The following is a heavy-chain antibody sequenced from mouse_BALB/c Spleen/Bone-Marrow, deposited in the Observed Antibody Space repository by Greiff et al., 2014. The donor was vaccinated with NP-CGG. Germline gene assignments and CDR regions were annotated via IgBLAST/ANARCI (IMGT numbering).Heavy chain of an antibody. Sequence: QVQLQQSAPELARPGASVKMSCKASGYTFTSFTIQWIKQRPGQGLEWIGYINPTRGYTDYNQKFKDRTTLTADKSSSTTYMQLTSLTSEDSAVYYCAREATYYACFDYWGQGTALAVSS. CDR2: INPTRGYT. V-gene: IGHV1-4*02. CDR3: AREATYYACFDY. J-gene: IGHJ2*01. D-gene: IGHD1-1*01. CDR1: GYTFTSFT.